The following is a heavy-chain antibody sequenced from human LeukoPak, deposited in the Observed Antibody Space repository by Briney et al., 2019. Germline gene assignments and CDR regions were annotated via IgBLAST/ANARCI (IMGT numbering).Heavy chain of an antibody. V-gene: IGHV3-23*01. CDR1: GFTFSSYG. J-gene: IGHJ4*02. CDR3: AREYSGYDPNFDY. D-gene: IGHD5-12*01. CDR2: ISGSGGST. Sequence: PGGSLRLSCAASGFTFSSYGMSWVRQAPGKGLEWVSAISGSGGSTYYADSVKGRFTISRDNAKNSLYLQMNSLRAEDTAVYYCAREYSGYDPNFDYWGQGTLVTVSS.